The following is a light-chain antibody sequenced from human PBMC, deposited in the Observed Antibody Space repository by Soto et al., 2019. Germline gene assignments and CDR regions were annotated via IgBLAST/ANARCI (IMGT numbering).Light chain of an antibody. J-gene: IGKJ1*01. V-gene: IGKV3-15*01. Sequence: EIVMTQSPATLSVSPGERATLSCRASPSVSSNLAWYQQKPDQAPRLLIYGASTRATGIPARLSGSGSRTECTITINSLQSEDFAVYYCQHYNNWPPWTLGQGTKVEIK. CDR2: GAS. CDR3: QHYNNWPPWT. CDR1: PSVSSN.